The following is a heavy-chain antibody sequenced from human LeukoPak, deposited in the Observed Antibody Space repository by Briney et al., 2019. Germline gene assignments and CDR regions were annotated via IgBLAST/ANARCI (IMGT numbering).Heavy chain of an antibody. J-gene: IGHJ6*03. Sequence: SETLSLTCTVSGYSISSGYYWGWIRQPPEKGLGWVGNIDYSGSTSYKPSLKSRATISVDTSKNQFSLKLRSVTAADTAVYYCARETSQKGAHYMDVWGKGTTVTISS. CDR2: IDYSGST. CDR3: ARETSQKGAHYMDV. D-gene: IGHD3-16*01. CDR1: GYSISSGYY. V-gene: IGHV4-38-2*02.